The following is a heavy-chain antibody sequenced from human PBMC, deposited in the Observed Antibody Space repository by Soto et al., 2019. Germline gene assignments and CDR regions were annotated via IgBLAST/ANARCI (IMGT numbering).Heavy chain of an antibody. J-gene: IGHJ1*01. CDR1: GFTFSTYA. Sequence: GGSLRLSCAASGFTFSTYAMSWVRQAPGKGLEWVSTVSGTGGSTFYADSVKGRLTISRGNSKNTVSLQMNSLRAEDTAVYYCANAVTYSDYAVGIAEYFQNWGQGTLVTVSS. CDR3: ANAVTYSDYAVGIAEYFQN. CDR2: VSGTGGST. V-gene: IGHV3-23*01. D-gene: IGHD5-12*01.